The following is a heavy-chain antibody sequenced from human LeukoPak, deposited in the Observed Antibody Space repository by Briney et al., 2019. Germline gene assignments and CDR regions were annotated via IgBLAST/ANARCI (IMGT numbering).Heavy chain of an antibody. CDR1: GYTFTRYD. J-gene: IGHJ4*02. V-gene: IGHV1-8*01. Sequence: SVKVSCKASGYTFTRYDINWVRQATGQGLEWMGWMNPNSGNTGYAQKLQGTVIMTRNTSISTDYMELSSLRSEDTAVYYCASTGTFGELLVYWGQGTLVTVSS. D-gene: IGHD3-10*01. CDR2: MNPNSGNT. CDR3: ASTGTFGELLVY.